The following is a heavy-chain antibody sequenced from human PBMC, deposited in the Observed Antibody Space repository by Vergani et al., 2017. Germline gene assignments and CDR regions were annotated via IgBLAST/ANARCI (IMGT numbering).Heavy chain of an antibody. J-gene: IGHJ4*02. Sequence: EVQLLESGGDLVQPGGSLRLSCAASGFTFDDFGMTWVRQSPGKGLEWVSLINWNGGNTLYADSVKGRFTISRDNARNSLYLQMSNLTTEDTAFYYCARVPQGGDYGDYYCDYWGQGTLVTVAS. V-gene: IGHV3-20*04. D-gene: IGHD4-17*01. CDR3: ARVPQGGDYGDYYCDY. CDR2: INWNGGNT. CDR1: GFTFDDFG.